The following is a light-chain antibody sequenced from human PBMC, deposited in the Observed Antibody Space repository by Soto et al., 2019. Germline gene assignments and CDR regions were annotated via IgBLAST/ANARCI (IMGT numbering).Light chain of an antibody. J-gene: IGKJ1*01. V-gene: IGKV1-5*03. CDR2: KAS. CDR1: QSISSW. CDR3: QQYNSYPWT. Sequence: QMTQSPSTLSASVGARVTITCRASQSISSWLAWYHQKPGKAPNLLIYKASSLESGVPSRFSGSGSGTEFTLTISSLQPDDVATYYCQQYNSYPWTFGQGTKV.